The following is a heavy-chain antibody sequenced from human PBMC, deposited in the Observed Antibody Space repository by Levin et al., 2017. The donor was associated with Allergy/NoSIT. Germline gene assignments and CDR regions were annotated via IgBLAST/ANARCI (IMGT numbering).Heavy chain of an antibody. J-gene: IGHJ3*01. CDR3: ASSRAPGGYDDAFYV. Sequence: PGGSLRLSCTTSGFTFGDYTMSWFRQAPGKRLEWLGFIRSKAYGETTEYAASVKGTFSISRDDSKSIVYMQMHSLNTEGTAHYYCASSRAPGGYDDAFYVWGEGTMVTVSS. CDR2: IRSKAYGETT. CDR1: GFTFGDYT. D-gene: IGHD5-12*01. V-gene: IGHV3-49*03.